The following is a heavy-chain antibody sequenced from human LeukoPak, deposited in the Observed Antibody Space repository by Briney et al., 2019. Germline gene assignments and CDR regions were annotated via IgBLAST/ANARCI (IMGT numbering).Heavy chain of an antibody. CDR2: INHSGST. J-gene: IGHJ5*02. CDR3: ARARLWFGTSWFDP. CDR1: GGSFSGYY. Sequence: SETLSLTCAVYGGSFSGYYWSWIRQPPGKGLEWIGEINHSGSTNYNPSLKSRVTISVDTSKNQFSLKLSSVTAADTAVYYCARARLWFGTSWFDPWGLGTLVTVSS. V-gene: IGHV4-34*01. D-gene: IGHD3-10*01.